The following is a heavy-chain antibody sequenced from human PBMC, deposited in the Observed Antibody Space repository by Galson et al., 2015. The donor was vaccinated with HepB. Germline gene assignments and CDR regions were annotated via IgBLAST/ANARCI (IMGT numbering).Heavy chain of an antibody. J-gene: IGHJ4*02. V-gene: IGHV1-18*01. CDR2: ISPYNRDT. Sequence: SVKVSCKASGYTFSSYSITWVRQAPGQGLEWMGWISPYNRDTNYARKLQGRVTMTTDTFTSTAYMELRSLRSDDTAVYYCARVSLGSGTQVLDYWGQGTLVTVSS. D-gene: IGHD3-10*01. CDR3: ARVSLGSGTQVLDY. CDR1: GYTFSSYS.